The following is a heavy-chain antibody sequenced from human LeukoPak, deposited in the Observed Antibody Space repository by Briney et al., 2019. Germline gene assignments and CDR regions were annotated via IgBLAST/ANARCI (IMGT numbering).Heavy chain of an antibody. CDR2: INTNSGGT. CDR1: GYTFTVYY. CDR3: ARDQGLTAPPPYGLDV. V-gene: IGHV1-2*02. D-gene: IGHD5-18*01. J-gene: IGHJ6*02. Sequence: ASVKVSCKASGYTFTVYYMHWVRQAPGQGLEWMGWINTNSGGTNYAQKFQGRVTMTRDTSITTVYMELSSLRSEETAVYYCARDQGLTAPPPYGLDVWGQGTTVIVSS.